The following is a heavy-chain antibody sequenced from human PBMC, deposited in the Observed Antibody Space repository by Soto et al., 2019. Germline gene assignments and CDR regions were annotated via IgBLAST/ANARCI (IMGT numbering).Heavy chain of an antibody. CDR2: SSATGAGT. J-gene: IGHJ4*02. CDR1: GFTFSSYG. V-gene: IGHV3-23*01. Sequence: EVQLLESGGGLVQPGGSLRLSCAASGFTFSSYGMTWVRQAPGKGLEWVSFSSATGAGTYYADSVKGRFTISRDNSKNTLYLQMTSLRADDTAVYYCAKDSRAGGNYGFYSDFWGQGALVIVSS. D-gene: IGHD1-7*01. CDR3: AKDSRAGGNYGFYSDF.